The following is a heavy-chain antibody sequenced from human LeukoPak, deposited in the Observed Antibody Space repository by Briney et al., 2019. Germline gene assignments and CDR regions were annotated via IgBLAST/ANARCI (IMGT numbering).Heavy chain of an antibody. CDR1: GFTFSSYA. CDR2: ISTSGDST. CDR3: AKDGGSYASWAFDY. Sequence: GGSLRLSCAASGFTFSSYAMHWVRQAPGKGLEYVAAISTSGDSTYYANSVKGRFTISRDNSKNTLYLQMGSLRAEDTAVYYCAKDGGSYASWAFDYWGQGTLVTVSS. D-gene: IGHD1-26*01. V-gene: IGHV3-64*01. J-gene: IGHJ4*02.